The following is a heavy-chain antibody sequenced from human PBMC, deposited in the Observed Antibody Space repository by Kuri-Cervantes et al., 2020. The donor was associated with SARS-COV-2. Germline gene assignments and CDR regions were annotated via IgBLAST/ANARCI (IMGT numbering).Heavy chain of an antibody. CDR1: GFIFSDYY. D-gene: IGHD6-13*01. Sequence: GESLKISCTASGFIFSDYYMTWIRQAPGKGLEWVSYISSSSSTIYYADSVKGRFTISRDNAKNSLYLQMNSLRAEDTAVYYCARDLGSSWHWGDAFDIWGQGTMVTVSS. V-gene: IGHV3-11*04. J-gene: IGHJ3*02. CDR2: ISSSSSTI. CDR3: ARDLGSSWHWGDAFDI.